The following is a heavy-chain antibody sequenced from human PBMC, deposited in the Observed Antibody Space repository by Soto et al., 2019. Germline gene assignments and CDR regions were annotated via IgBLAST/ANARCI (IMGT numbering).Heavy chain of an antibody. CDR3: TRDAIYMVRGTDNWFDP. D-gene: IGHD3-10*01. CDR1: GFTFNNYA. V-gene: IGHV3-23*01. Sequence: PGGSLRLSCAASGFTFNNYAMSWVRQAPGKGLEWVSAISGNGISTYYADSVRGRFTISRDNSENTLFLQVNRLRADDTAVYYCTRDAIYMVRGTDNWFDPWGQGTLVTVSS. J-gene: IGHJ5*02. CDR2: ISGNGIST.